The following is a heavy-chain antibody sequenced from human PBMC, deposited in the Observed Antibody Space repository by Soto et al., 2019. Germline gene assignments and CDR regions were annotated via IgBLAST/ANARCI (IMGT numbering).Heavy chain of an antibody. J-gene: IGHJ4*02. Sequence: SETLSLTCTVSGGSISSGGYYWSWIRQHPGKGLEWIGYIYYSGSTYYNPSLKSRVTTSVDTSKNQFSLKLSSVTAADTAVYYSALRFGDPGRLYLDYWRQGTLDTLSS. CDR3: ALRFGDPGRLYLDY. V-gene: IGHV4-31*03. D-gene: IGHD3-16*01. CDR1: GGSISSGGYY. CDR2: IYYSGST.